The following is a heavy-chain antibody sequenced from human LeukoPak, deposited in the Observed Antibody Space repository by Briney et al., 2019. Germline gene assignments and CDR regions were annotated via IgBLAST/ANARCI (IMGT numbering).Heavy chain of an antibody. CDR1: GGSVRSYY. CDR3: ARRHHYYYYMDV. V-gene: IGHV4-4*09. Sequence: PSETLSLTCTVSGGSVRSYYWSWVRQAPGKRLEWLGYIYNTGGTNYNPSLSGRVTISVDTSKNQFSLNLSSVTAADTAVYYCARRHHYYYYMDVWGKGTTVTVSS. J-gene: IGHJ6*03. CDR2: IYNTGGT.